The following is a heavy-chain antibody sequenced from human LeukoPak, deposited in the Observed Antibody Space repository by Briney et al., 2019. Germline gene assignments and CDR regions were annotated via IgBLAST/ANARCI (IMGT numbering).Heavy chain of an antibody. CDR2: INAKSGDT. V-gene: IGHV1-2*06. Sequence: GASVKVSCKASGYTFTDYYVHWVRQAPGQGLEWMGRINAKSGDTNAAQRFQGRVTMTRVTSITTAYLELSRLRSDDTAVYYCARDELYNGYYSVKYHYNGMDVWGQRTTVTVSS. D-gene: IGHD3-3*01. J-gene: IGHJ6*02. CDR3: ARDELYNGYYSVKYHYNGMDV. CDR1: GYTFTDYY.